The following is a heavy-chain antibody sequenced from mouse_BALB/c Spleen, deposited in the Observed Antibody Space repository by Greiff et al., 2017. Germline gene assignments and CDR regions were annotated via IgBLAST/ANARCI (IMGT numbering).Heavy chain of an antibody. CDR1: GFTFSSFG. J-gene: IGHJ2*01. Sequence: EVKLVESGGGLVQPGGSRKLSCAASGFTFSSFGMHWVRQAPEKGLEWVAYISSGSSTIYYADTVKGRFTISRDNPKNTLFLQMTSLRSEDTAMYYCARKANPRFYFDYWGQGTTLTVSS. CDR2: ISSGSSTI. CDR3: ARKANPRFYFDY. V-gene: IGHV5-17*02. D-gene: IGHD1-1*01.